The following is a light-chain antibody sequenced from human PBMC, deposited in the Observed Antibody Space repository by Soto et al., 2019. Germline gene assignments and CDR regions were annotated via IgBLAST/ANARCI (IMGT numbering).Light chain of an antibody. V-gene: IGKV3-15*01. CDR1: QSVRSN. J-gene: IGKJ1*01. CDR3: QQYNNWPPWT. CDR2: GAS. Sequence: EIVMTQSPATLSVSPGERATLSCRASQSVRSNLAWYQQKPGQAPRLLIYGASTRATGIPARFSGSGSGTEFTRTISSLQSEDFAVYYCQQYNNWPPWTCGQGTKGEI.